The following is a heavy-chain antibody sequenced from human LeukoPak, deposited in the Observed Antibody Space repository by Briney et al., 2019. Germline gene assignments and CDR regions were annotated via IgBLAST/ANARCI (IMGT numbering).Heavy chain of an antibody. CDR3: ARSGAAAGLDY. CDR1: GFTFSSYS. J-gene: IGHJ4*02. CDR2: ISSSSRYI. V-gene: IGHV3-21*01. Sequence: GGSLRLSCAASGFTFSSYSMNWVRQAPGKGLEWVSSISSSSRYIYYADSVKGRFTISRDNAKNSLYLQLNSLRAEDTAVYYCARSGAAAGLDYWGQGTLVTVSS. D-gene: IGHD6-13*01.